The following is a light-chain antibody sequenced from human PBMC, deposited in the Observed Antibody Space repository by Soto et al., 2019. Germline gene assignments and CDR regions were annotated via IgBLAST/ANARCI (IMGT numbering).Light chain of an antibody. V-gene: IGLV1-44*01. CDR2: YND. Sequence: QSVLTQPPSASGTPGQRVTISCSGSSSNIGSHFVNWYQQLPGTAPKLLMYYNDMLPSGVSDRFSGSKSGTSASLAISGLQSEDEGDYYCATWDDRLTAWVFGGGTKLTVL. J-gene: IGLJ3*02. CDR3: ATWDDRLTAWV. CDR1: SSNIGSHF.